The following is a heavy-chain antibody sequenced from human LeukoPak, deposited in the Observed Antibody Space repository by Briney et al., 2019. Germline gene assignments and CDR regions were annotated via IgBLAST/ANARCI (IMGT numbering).Heavy chain of an antibody. D-gene: IGHD5-24*01. CDR1: GGTFSSYA. J-gene: IGHJ4*02. CDR3: ARDLDSRDGYNLLVY. CDR2: IIPIFGTA. Sequence: GASVKVSCKASGGTFSSYATSWVRQAPGQGLEWMGGIIPIFGTANYAQKFQGRVTITTDESTSTAYMELSSLRSEGTAVYYCARDLDSRDGYNLLVYWGQGTLVTVSS. V-gene: IGHV1-69*05.